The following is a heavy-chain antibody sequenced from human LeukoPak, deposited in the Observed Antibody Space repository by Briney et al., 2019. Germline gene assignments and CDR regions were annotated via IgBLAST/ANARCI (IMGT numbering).Heavy chain of an antibody. CDR1: GYTSTSYG. V-gene: IGHV1-18*01. Sequence: ASVKVSCKASGYTSTSYGISWVRQAPGQGLEWMGWISAYNGNTNYAQKVQGRVTMTTDTSTSTVYMELRSLRSDDTAVYYCAREAVAGTTFFDFWGQGTLVTVSS. CDR3: AREAVAGTTFFDF. D-gene: IGHD6-19*01. CDR2: ISAYNGNT. J-gene: IGHJ4*02.